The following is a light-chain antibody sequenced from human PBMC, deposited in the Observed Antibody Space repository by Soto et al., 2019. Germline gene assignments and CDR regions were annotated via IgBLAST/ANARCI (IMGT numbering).Light chain of an antibody. J-gene: IGKJ1*01. CDR1: QSISSW. CDR2: DAS. CDR3: QQYNSYWT. Sequence: DIQMTQSPSTLSASVGDRVTITCRASQSISSWLAWYQRKPGKAPKLLIYDASSLESGVPSRFSGGGSGTEFTLTISSLQPDDFATYYCQQYNSYWTFGQGTKVDIK. V-gene: IGKV1-5*01.